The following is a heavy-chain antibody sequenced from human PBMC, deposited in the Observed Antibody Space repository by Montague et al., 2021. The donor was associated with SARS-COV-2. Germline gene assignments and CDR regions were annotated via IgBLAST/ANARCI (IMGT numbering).Heavy chain of an antibody. D-gene: IGHD3-10*01. V-gene: IGHV4-38-2*02. CDR2: SYHSGTT. J-gene: IGHJ4*02. CDR1: GYSINSNYY. Sequence: SETLSLTCTVSGYSINSNYYWGWIRQPPGKGLVWIRCSYHSGTTXXHPXXXSRVTISLDTSNNHFSLKVTSVTAADTAVYYCARAPYYGPGKPYQFDYWGRGTLVTVSS. CDR3: ARAPYYGPGKPYQFDY.